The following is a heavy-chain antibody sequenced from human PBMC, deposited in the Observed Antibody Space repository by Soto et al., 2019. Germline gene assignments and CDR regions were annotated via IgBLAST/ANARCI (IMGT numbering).Heavy chain of an antibody. Sequence: ASVKVSCKASGYTFTSYYMHWVRQATGQGLEWIGIINPSGSSTSYAQKFQGRVTMTRDTSTSTVYMELSSLRSEDTAVYYFARSPYGDYSGDAFDIWGQGTMVTVSS. CDR1: GYTFTSYY. J-gene: IGHJ3*02. CDR3: ARSPYGDYSGDAFDI. CDR2: INPSGSST. V-gene: IGHV1-46*03. D-gene: IGHD4-17*01.